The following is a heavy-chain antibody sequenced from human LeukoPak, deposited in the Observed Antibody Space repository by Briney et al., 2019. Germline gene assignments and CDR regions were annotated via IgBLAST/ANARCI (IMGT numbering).Heavy chain of an antibody. D-gene: IGHD6-13*01. Sequence: SETLSLTCTVSGGSISSYYWSWIRQPPGKGLECIGYIYYSGSTNYNPSLKSRVTISVDTSKNQFSLKLSSVTAADTAVYYCARERSSWYNWFDPWGQGTLVTVSS. CDR2: IYYSGST. CDR3: ARERSSWYNWFDP. V-gene: IGHV4-59*01. CDR1: GGSISSYY. J-gene: IGHJ5*02.